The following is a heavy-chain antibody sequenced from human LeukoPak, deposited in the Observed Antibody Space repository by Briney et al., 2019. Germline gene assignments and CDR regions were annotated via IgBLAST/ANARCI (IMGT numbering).Heavy chain of an antibody. V-gene: IGHV4-39*01. Sequence: HSETLSLTCTVSGGSISSSSYYWGWIRQPPGKGLEWIGSIYYSGSTYYNPSLKSRVTIYVDTSKNQFSLKLSSVTAADTAVYYCARSGSSVSPGRYWGQGTLVTVSS. CDR3: ARSGSSVSPGRY. CDR1: GGSISSSSYY. D-gene: IGHD1-26*01. CDR2: IYYSGST. J-gene: IGHJ4*02.